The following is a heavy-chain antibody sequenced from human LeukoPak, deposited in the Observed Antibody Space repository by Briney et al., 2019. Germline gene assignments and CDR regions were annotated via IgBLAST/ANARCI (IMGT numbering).Heavy chain of an antibody. CDR2: ISGSGGST. V-gene: IGHV3-23*01. Sequence: AGGSLRLSCAASGFTFSSYVMNWVRQAPRKGLEWVSAISGSGGSTYYADSVKGRFTISRDNSRNTLYLQMNSLRAEDTALYYCAKASGTTLTYGDYWGQGTLVTVSS. CDR1: GFTFSSYV. J-gene: IGHJ4*02. CDR3: AKASGTTLTYGDY. D-gene: IGHD1-7*01.